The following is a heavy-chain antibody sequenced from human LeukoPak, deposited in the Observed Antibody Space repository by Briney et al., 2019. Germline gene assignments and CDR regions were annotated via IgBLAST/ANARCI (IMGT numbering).Heavy chain of an antibody. J-gene: IGHJ4*02. V-gene: IGHV3-33*06. D-gene: IGHD5-18*01. CDR3: AKLGGIHHMSGYYFDY. CDR2: IWYDGSDK. CDR1: GFTFSGSG. Sequence: PGGSLRLSCAASGFTFSGSGMHWVRQAPGKGLEWVAVIWYDGSDKYYADSVKGRFTISRDISKNTLYLQMNSLRAEDTAVYYCAKLGGIHHMSGYYFDYWGQGTLVTVSS.